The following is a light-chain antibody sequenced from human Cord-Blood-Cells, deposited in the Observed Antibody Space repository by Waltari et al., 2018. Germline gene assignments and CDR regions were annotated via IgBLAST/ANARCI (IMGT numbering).Light chain of an antibody. CDR1: SSDVGGYNY. Sequence: QSALTQPASVSGSPGQSITISCTGTSSDVGGYNYVSWYQHNPGKAPKLMIYYVSNRPAGVSTRFSGSKSGNTASLTISGLQAEDEADYYCSSYTSSSTYVFGTGTKVTVL. CDR3: SSYTSSSTYV. V-gene: IGLV2-14*03. CDR2: YVS. J-gene: IGLJ1*01.